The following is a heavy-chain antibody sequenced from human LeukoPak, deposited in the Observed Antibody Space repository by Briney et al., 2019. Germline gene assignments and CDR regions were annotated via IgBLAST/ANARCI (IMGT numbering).Heavy chain of an antibody. CDR2: IIPIFGTA. D-gene: IGHD6-19*01. CDR1: GGTFSSYA. CDR3: ASQILYSSGWSFDY. V-gene: IGHV1-69*06. J-gene: IGHJ4*02. Sequence: ASVKVSCKASGGTFSSYAISWVRQAPGQGLEWMRRIIPIFGTANYAQKSQGRVTITADKSTSTAYMELSSLRSEDTAVYYCASQILYSSGWSFDYWGQGTLVTVSS.